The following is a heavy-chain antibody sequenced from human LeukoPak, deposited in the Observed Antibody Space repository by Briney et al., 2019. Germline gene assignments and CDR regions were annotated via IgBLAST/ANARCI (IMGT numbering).Heavy chain of an antibody. V-gene: IGHV4-4*02. CDR2: VHHTGRT. J-gene: IGHJ4*02. D-gene: IGHD4-17*01. Sequence: PSETLSLTCAVSGYSISSGYWWSWVRQPPGKGLEWIGEVHHTGRTNYNPSLKSRVTISVDKSKNQFSLKLTSETAADTAVYYCARNGDYSADSWGQGTLLTVS. CDR3: ARNGDYSADS. CDR1: GYSISSGYW.